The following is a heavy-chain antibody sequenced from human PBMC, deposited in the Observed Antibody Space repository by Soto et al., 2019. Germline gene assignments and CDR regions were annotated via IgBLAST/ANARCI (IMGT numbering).Heavy chain of an antibody. V-gene: IGHV4-30-4*01. CDR1: GGSISSGDYY. CDR3: ARFDSSGSRDAFDI. J-gene: IGHJ3*02. D-gene: IGHD6-19*01. Sequence: SETLSLTCTVSGGSISSGDYYWSWIRQPPGKGLEWIGYIYYSGSTYYNPSLKSRVTISVDTSKNQFSLKLSSVTAPDTAVYYCARFDSSGSRDAFDIWRQGTMVTVSS. CDR2: IYYSGST.